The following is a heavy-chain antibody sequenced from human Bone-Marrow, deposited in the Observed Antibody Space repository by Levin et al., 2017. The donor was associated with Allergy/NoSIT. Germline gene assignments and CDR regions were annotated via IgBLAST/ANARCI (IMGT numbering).Heavy chain of an antibody. CDR1: GYSFSTYY. CDR2: INPTSGTT. CDR3: AREYLTMIGFDY. V-gene: IGHV1-46*01. J-gene: IGHJ4*02. Sequence: ASVKVSCKASGYSFSTYYIHWVRQAPGQGLEWMGIINPTSGTTNYAQKFQGRVTMTRDTSTTTVYMELSSLRSEDTAVYYCAREYLTMIGFDYWGQGTLVTVSS. D-gene: IGHD3-22*01.